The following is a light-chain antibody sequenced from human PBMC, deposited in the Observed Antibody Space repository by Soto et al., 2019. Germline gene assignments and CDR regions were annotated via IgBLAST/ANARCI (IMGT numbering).Light chain of an antibody. V-gene: IGKV3-20*01. CDR2: GTS. CDR1: QSVTSSY. Sequence: EIVLTQSPGTLSLSPGERATLSCRASQSVTSSYLAWYQQKPGQAPRLLMYGTSSRATGIPDRFSGSGSGTDFTLTITRLEPEDFVVYYCQHYADSSNTFGQGTRLEIK. CDR3: QHYADSSNT. J-gene: IGKJ5*01.